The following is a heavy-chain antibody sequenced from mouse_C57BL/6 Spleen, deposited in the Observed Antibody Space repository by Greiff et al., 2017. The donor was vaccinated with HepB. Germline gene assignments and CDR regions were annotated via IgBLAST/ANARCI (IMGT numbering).Heavy chain of an antibody. J-gene: IGHJ3*01. V-gene: IGHV1-63*01. Sequence: QVQLQQSGAELVRPGTSVKMSCTASGYTFTNYWIGWAKQRPGHGLEWIGYIYPGGGYTNYNEKFKGKATLTADKSSSTDYMQFSSLTSEDSAIYYCARDGPQARFAYWGQGTLVTVSA. CDR1: GYTFTNYW. CDR2: IYPGGGYT. D-gene: IGHD3-2*02. CDR3: ARDGPQARFAY.